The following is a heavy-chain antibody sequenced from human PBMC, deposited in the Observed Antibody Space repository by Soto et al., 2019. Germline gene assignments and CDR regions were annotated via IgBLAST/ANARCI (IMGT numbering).Heavy chain of an antibody. J-gene: IGHJ5*02. CDR3: ARGVRTTIFGVVMWFDP. Sequence: LSLTCTVSGGSISSGDYYWSWIRQPPGKGLEWIGYIYYSGSTYYNPSLKSRVTISVDTSKNQFSLKLSSVTAADTAVYYCARGVRTTIFGVVMWFDPWGQGTLVTVS. CDR2: IYYSGST. V-gene: IGHV4-30-4*01. D-gene: IGHD3-3*01. CDR1: GGSISSGDYY.